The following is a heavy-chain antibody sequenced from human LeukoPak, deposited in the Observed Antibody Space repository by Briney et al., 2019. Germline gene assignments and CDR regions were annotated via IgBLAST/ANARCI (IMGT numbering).Heavy chain of an antibody. CDR3: AREDSSGYHMPLDY. J-gene: IGHJ4*02. Sequence: PSETLSLTCAVYGGSFSGYYWSWIRQPPGKGLEWIGEINHSGSTNYNPSLKSRVTISVDKSKNQFSLKLSSVTAADTAVYYCAREDSSGYHMPLDYWGQGTLVTVSS. CDR2: INHSGST. CDR1: GGSFSGYY. V-gene: IGHV4-34*01. D-gene: IGHD3-22*01.